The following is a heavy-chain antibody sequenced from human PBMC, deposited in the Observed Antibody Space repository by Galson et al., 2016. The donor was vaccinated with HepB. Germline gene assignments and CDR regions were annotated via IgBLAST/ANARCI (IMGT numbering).Heavy chain of an antibody. V-gene: IGHV6-1*01. CDR2: TYYRSKWSN. CDR3: VRGNSANYYGPFDC. D-gene: IGHD1-26*01. J-gene: IGHJ4*02. Sequence: CAISGDSVSSNSAAWNWIRQSPSRGLEWLGRTYYRSKWSNDYAVSLRSRITINADTSRNQFSLHLSSVTPEDAAVYYCVRGNSANYYGPFDCWGQGTLVTVSS. CDR1: GDSVSSNSAA.